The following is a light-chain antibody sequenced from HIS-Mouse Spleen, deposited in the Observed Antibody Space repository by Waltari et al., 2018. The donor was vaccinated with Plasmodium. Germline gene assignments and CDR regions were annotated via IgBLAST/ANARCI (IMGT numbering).Light chain of an antibody. CDR1: SSCVGSSYP. CDR3: CSYAGSSTFV. CDR2: EGS. Sequence: QSALTQPASVSGSPGQSITIPCPGTSSCVGSSYPVPWYQQHPGKAPKLMIYEGSKRSSGVSNRFSGSKSGNTASLTISGLQAEDEADYYCCSYAGSSTFVFGGGTKLTVL. V-gene: IGLV2-23*03. J-gene: IGLJ3*02.